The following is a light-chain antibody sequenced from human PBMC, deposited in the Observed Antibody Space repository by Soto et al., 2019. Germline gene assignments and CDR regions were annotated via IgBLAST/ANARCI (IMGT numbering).Light chain of an antibody. CDR2: DSN. CDR1: SSNIGNNY. J-gene: IGLJ3*02. CDR3: GTWDSSLSAVV. V-gene: IGLV1-51*01. Sequence: QSVLTQPPSVSAAPGQKVTISCSGSSSNIGNNYVSWYQQLPGTAPKLLIYDSNKRPSGIPDRFSGSQSGTSATLGITGLQTGDEADYYCGTWDSSLSAVVFGGWTKLTVL.